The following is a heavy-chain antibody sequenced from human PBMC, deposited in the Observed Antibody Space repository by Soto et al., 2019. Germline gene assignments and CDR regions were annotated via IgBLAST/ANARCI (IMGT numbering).Heavy chain of an antibody. CDR3: AKNNAYGDFDY. CDR2: IKPYSGNT. J-gene: IGHJ4*02. Sequence: GASVKVSCKASGYTFTRYDINWVRQAPGQGLEWMGWIKPYSGNTGYAQNLQGRVTMTTDTSPSPAYMELRSLRSDDTAVYYCAKNNAYGDFDYSGQGTLVTVSS. V-gene: IGHV1-8*01. D-gene: IGHD4-17*01. CDR1: GYTFTRYD.